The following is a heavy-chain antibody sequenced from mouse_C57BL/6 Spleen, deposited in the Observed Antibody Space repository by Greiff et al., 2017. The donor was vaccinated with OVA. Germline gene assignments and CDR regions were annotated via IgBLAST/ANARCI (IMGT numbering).Heavy chain of an antibody. Sequence: VKVKQSGAELVKPGASVKLSCKASGYTLTNYWMQWVKQRPGQGLEWIGEIDPSDSNTNYNQKFKGKATLTVDTTSSTAYMQLRSPTSEDSAVYYCARTKNDFDYWGQGTTLTVSS. CDR2: IDPSDSNT. V-gene: IGHV1-50*01. J-gene: IGHJ2*01. CDR1: GYTLTNYW. CDR3: ARTKNDFDY.